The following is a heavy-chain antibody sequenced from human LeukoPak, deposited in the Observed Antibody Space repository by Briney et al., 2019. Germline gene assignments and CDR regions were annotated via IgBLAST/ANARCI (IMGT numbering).Heavy chain of an antibody. J-gene: IGHJ4*02. CDR3: ARMTTVTDYFFDY. V-gene: IGHV4-59*01. CDR2: IYYSGST. Sequence: SETLPLTCTVSGGSISSYYWSWIRQPPGKGLEWIGYIYYSGSTNYNPSLKSRVTISVDTSKNQFSLKLSSVTAADTAVYYCARMTTVTDYFFDYWGQGTLVTVSS. CDR1: GGSISSYY. D-gene: IGHD4-17*01.